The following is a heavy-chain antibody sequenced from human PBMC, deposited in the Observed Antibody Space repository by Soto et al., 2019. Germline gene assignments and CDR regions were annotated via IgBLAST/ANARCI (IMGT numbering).Heavy chain of an antibody. CDR2: IDYSGNI. D-gene: IGHD1-1*01. V-gene: IGHV4-39*01. Sequence: PSETLSLTCNASGGSITSSGSAWGWICQSPGKGLEWIGTIDYSGNIYYIPSLKSRITISVDTSKNQISLKLSSVTAADTAVYYCARHIHNQGFEYYFDSWGQGTLVTVSS. CDR1: GGSITSSGSA. J-gene: IGHJ4*02. CDR3: ARHIHNQGFEYYFDS.